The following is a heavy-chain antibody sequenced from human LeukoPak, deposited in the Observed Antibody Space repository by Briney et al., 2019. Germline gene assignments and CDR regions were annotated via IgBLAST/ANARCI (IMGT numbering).Heavy chain of an antibody. CDR1: GFTFSSYS. D-gene: IGHD3-3*01. V-gene: IGHV3-48*01. CDR3: ARDRYDFWSGYPYYFDY. Sequence: GGSLRLSCAASGFTFSSYSMNWVRQAPGKGLEWVSYISSSSSTIYYADSVKGRFTISRDNAKNSLYLQMNSLRAEDTAVYYCARDRYDFWSGYPYYFDYWGQGTLVTVSS. J-gene: IGHJ4*02. CDR2: ISSSSSTI.